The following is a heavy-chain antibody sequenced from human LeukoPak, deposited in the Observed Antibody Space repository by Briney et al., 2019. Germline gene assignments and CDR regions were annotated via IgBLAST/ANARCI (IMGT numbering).Heavy chain of an antibody. J-gene: IGHJ4*02. CDR1: GFTFSSYA. CDR2: ISNSGGST. V-gene: IGHV3-23*01. CDR3: ARSSGYGYFDY. D-gene: IGHD5-12*01. Sequence: GGSLRPSCAASGFTFSSYAMSWVRQAPGKGLEWVSTISNSGGSTYYADSVKGRFTISRDNSKNTLYLQMNSLRAEDTAVYYCARSSGYGYFDYWGQGALVTVSS.